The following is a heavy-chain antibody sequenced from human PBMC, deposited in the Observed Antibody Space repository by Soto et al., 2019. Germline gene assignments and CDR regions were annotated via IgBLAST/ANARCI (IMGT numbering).Heavy chain of an antibody. CDR3: ARRHYYDGSVYYRDWYFDP. V-gene: IGHV4-39*01. CDR1: GGSISSSTYY. J-gene: IGHJ2*01. D-gene: IGHD3-22*01. CDR2: IYYSGTT. Sequence: QLQLQESGPGLVKPSETLSLTCTVSGGSISSSTYYWGWIRQPPGNGLEWIGSIYYSGTTYYNPSLKSRVAISVDTSKNHFSLKLSSGPAADTSVYYCARRHYYDGSVYYRDWYFDPWGRGTRVTVSS.